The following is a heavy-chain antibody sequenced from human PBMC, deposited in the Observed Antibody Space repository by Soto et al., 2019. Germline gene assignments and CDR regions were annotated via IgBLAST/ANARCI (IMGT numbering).Heavy chain of an antibody. Sequence: EVQLVESGGGLVQPGRSLRLSCAASGLTFDNYAMHWVRQPPGKGLEWVSGISWNGAKIGYVDSVKGRFTISRDNAKNSLYLQMNSLRAEDTSLYYCATQDYWGQGTLVNVSS. CDR3: ATQDY. CDR2: ISWNGAKI. CDR1: GLTFDNYA. V-gene: IGHV3-9*01. J-gene: IGHJ4*02.